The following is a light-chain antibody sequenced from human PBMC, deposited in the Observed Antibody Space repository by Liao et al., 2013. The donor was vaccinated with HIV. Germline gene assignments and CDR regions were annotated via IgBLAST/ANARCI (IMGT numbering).Light chain of an antibody. CDR1: KLGDKF. V-gene: IGLV3-1*01. CDR3: QAWDSSTAYV. Sequence: SYDLTQPPSVSVSPRQTASITCSGDKLGDKFACWYQQKPGQSPLLVIFQDERRPSGVPGRFSGSNSENTATLTISGAQAMDEADYYCQAWDSSTAYVFGSGTKLAVL. CDR2: QDE. J-gene: IGLJ1*01.